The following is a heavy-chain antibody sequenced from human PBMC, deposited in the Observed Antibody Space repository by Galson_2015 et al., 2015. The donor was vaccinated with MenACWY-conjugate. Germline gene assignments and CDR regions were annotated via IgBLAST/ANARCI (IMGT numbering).Heavy chain of an antibody. D-gene: IGHD6-19*01. J-gene: IGHJ4*02. CDR3: ARSLSIVVAGY. Sequence: SLRLSCAAPGFTFRTYEMNWVRQAPGKGLEWVSYISSGGNTIYYGDSVKGRFTISRDNAKNSLYLQMNSLRAEDTAIYYCARSLSIVVAGYWGQGTLVAVSS. V-gene: IGHV3-48*03. CDR1: GFTFRTYE. CDR2: ISSGGNTI.